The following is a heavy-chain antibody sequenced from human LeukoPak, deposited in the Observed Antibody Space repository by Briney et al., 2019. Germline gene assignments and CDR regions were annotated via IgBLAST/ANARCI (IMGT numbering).Heavy chain of an antibody. CDR2: INPNSGGT. Sequence: GASVKVSCKASGYTFTGYYMHWVRQAPGQGLEWMGWINPNSGGTNYAQKFQGRVTMTRDTSISTAYMELSRLRSDDTAVYYCARGVVRGPLATVGGYWGQGTLVTVSS. CDR3: ARGVVRGPLATVGGY. CDR1: GYTFTGYY. J-gene: IGHJ4*02. V-gene: IGHV1-2*02. D-gene: IGHD3-10*01.